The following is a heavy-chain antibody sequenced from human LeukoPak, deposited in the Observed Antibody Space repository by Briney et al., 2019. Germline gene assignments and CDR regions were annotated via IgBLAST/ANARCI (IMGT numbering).Heavy chain of an antibody. J-gene: IGHJ6*02. V-gene: IGHV4-39*01. D-gene: IGHD6-19*01. Sequence: SETLSLTCTVSGDSINSNNYYWGWIRQPPGKGLEWIGSIYYSGSTYYNPSLKSRVTISVDTSKNQFSLKLSSVTAADTAVYYCARQYSSGAYYYYGMDVWGQGTTVTVSS. CDR3: ARQYSSGAYYYYGMDV. CDR2: IYYSGST. CDR1: GDSINSNNYY.